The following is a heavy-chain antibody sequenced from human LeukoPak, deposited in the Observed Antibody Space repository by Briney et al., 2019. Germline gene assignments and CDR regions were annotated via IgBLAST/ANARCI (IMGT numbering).Heavy chain of an antibody. J-gene: IGHJ4*02. CDR3: ARESFAARWD. Sequence: GSLRLSCAASGFTFSRYWMSWARQAPGKGLEWVANIKQDGSQKSYVDSVKGRFTISRDNANNLLYLQTNSLRAEDTAVYYCARESFAARWDWGQGTLVTVSS. CDR1: GFTFSRYW. CDR2: IKQDGSQK. D-gene: IGHD6-6*01. V-gene: IGHV3-7*01.